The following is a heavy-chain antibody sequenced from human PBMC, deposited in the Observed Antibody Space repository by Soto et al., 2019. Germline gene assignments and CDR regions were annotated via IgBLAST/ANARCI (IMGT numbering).Heavy chain of an antibody. Sequence: SETLSLTCTVSGGSISSGDYYWSWIRQPPGKGLEWIGYIYYSGSTYYNPSLKSRVTISVDTSKKQFSLKLSSVTAADTAVYYCARAHDFWSGYYNTMYFDYWGQGTLVTVS. J-gene: IGHJ4*02. D-gene: IGHD3-3*01. V-gene: IGHV4-30-4*01. CDR1: GGSISSGDYY. CDR2: IYYSGST. CDR3: ARAHDFWSGYYNTMYFDY.